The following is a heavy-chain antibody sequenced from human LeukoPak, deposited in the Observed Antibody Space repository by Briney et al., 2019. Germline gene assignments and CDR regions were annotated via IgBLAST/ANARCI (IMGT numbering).Heavy chain of an antibody. CDR2: ISSSSSYI. D-gene: IGHD2-15*01. CDR3: ARARTGDCSGGSCYIRPNDAFDI. CDR1: GFTFSSYS. V-gene: IGHV3-21*01. J-gene: IGHJ3*02. Sequence: GGSLRLSCAASGFTFSSYSMNWVRQAPGKGLEWVSSISSSSSYIYYADSVKGRFTISRDNAKNSLYLQMNSLRAEDTAVYYCARARTGDCSGGSCYIRPNDAFDIWGQGTMVTVSS.